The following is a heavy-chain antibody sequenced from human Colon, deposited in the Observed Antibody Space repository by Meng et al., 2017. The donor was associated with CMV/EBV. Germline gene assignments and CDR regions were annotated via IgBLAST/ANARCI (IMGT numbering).Heavy chain of an antibody. CDR2: ISGDSANI. CDR3: ARDMIGPKIVAKVFDP. D-gene: IGHD2-21*01. J-gene: IGHJ5*02. V-gene: IGHV3-21*01. Sequence: GESLKISCAASGFTFSAYSMNWVRQAPGKGLEWVASISGDSANIYYADSLRGRSTISRDNAKSSLYLQMTSLRAEDTAVYYCARDMIGPKIVAKVFDPWGQGTLVTVSS. CDR1: GFTFSAYS.